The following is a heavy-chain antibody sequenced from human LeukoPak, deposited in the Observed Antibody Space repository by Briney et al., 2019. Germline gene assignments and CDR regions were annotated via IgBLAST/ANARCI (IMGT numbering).Heavy chain of an antibody. J-gene: IGHJ4*02. Sequence: SETLSLTCAVYGGAFSGYYWSWIRQPPGKGLGWVGENNHSGSTNYNPCLKSRVTISVDTSQNQFSLKLSSVTAADTAVYYCARSSRYCSSTSCYKGRYYFDYWGQGTLVTVSS. D-gene: IGHD2-2*02. CDR2: NNHSGST. CDR1: GGAFSGYY. CDR3: ARSSRYCSSTSCYKGRYYFDY. V-gene: IGHV4-34*01.